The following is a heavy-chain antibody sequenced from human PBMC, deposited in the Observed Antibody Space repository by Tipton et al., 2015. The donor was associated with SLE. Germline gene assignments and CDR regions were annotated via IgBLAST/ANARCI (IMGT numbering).Heavy chain of an antibody. Sequence: LRLSCTVSGGSLSSYYWSWIRQPPGKGLEWIGDIYYSGSTDYNPSLKSRVTISVDTSKNQFSLKLSSVTAADTAVYYCARFSELSLDYWGQGTLVTVSS. CDR3: ARFSELSLDY. D-gene: IGHD1-26*01. CDR2: IYYSGST. J-gene: IGHJ4*02. V-gene: IGHV4-59*12. CDR1: GGSLSSYY.